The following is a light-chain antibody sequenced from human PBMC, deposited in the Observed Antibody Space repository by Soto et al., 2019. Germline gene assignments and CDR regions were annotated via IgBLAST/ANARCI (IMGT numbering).Light chain of an antibody. Sequence: EIVLTQSPATLSLSPGERATLSCRASQSVGSYFAWYQQKPGQAPRLLIYDAFSRATGIPARFSGSGTETEFNPTISSIKPEDSAVYFCQQRSTWPPTFSGGTMVEIK. CDR1: QSVGSY. V-gene: IGKV3-11*01. CDR2: DAF. J-gene: IGKJ4*01. CDR3: QQRSTWPPT.